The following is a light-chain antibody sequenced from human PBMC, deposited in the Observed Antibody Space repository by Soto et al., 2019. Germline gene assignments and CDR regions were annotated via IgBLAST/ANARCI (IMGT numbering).Light chain of an antibody. CDR2: WAS. J-gene: IGKJ3*01. CDR1: QNVLYSSNSKNY. CDR3: QQYYSTPFT. Sequence: DIVMTQSPDSLAVSLGERATINCKSSQNVLYSSNSKNYLAWYQQKPGQPPKLLIYWASTRESGVPDRFSGSGSRTDFTLTISSLQAEDVAVYYCQQYYSTPFTFGPGTKVGIK. V-gene: IGKV4-1*01.